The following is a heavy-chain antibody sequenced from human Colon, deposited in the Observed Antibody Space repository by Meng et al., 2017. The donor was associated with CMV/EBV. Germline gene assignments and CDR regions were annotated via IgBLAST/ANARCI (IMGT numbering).Heavy chain of an antibody. V-gene: IGHV3-23*01. D-gene: IGHD3-16*01. CDR3: AKHPFATGLVVYFDF. CDR1: GFTFSDYT. CDR2: LSGAGSAT. Sequence: GESLKISCAASGFTFSDYTMHWVRQAPGKGLEWVSTLSGAGSATYYADSVKGRFTISRDNSRSTVYMQMNNVRDEDTAVYYCAKHPFATGLVVYFDFWGQGALVTVSS. J-gene: IGHJ4*02.